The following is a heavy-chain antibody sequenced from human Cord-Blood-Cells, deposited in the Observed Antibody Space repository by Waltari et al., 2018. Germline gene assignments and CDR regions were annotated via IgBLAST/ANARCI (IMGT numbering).Heavy chain of an antibody. CDR2: IYSGGST. V-gene: IGHV3-53*02. Sequence: EVQLVETGGGLIQPGGSLRLPCAASGFPVSSTYMSWVRQAPGKGLEWVSVIYSGGSTYYADSVKGRFTISRDNSKNTLYLQMNSLRAEDTAVYYCARGSNDAFDIWGQGTMVTVSS. CDR1: GFPVSSTY. CDR3: ARGSNDAFDI. J-gene: IGHJ3*02.